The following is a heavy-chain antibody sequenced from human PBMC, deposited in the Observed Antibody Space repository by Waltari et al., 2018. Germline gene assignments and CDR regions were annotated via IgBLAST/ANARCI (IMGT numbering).Heavy chain of an antibody. J-gene: IGHJ4*02. D-gene: IGHD5-18*01. CDR3: ATVQLWFKLDY. CDR1: GYTFTDYY. Sequence: EVQLVQSGAEVKKPGATVKITCKASGYTFTDYYMHWVQQAPGKGLEWMGRVDPEYGETIYAENFQGRVSITADTSTDTAYMELSSLRSEDTAVYYCATVQLWFKLDYWGQGTLVTVSS. V-gene: IGHV1-69-2*01. CDR2: VDPEYGET.